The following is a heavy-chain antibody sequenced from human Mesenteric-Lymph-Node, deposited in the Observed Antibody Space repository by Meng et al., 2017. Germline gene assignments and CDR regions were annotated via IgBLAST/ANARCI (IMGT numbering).Heavy chain of an antibody. CDR1: GYTFTSYA. J-gene: IGHJ4*02. CDR2: INPNSGGT. CDR3: AKDPPPLGDIGGSPFDY. V-gene: IGHV1-2*02. Sequence: ASVKVSCKASGYTFTSYAMHWVRQAPGQGLEWMGWINPNSGGTNYAQKFQGRVTMTRDTSISTAYMELSRLRSDDTAVYYCAKDPPPLGDIGGSPFDYWGQGTLVTVSS. D-gene: IGHD2-15*01.